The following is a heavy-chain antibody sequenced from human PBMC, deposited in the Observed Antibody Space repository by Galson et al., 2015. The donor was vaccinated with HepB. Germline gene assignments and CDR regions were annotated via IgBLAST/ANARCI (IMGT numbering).Heavy chain of an antibody. CDR1: GFSLSDYYY. V-gene: IGHV3-11*06. J-gene: IGHJ4*02. CDR2: ISSGSAYT. CDR3: ARHLQLSSGSSGSWYYFDL. D-gene: IGHD6-13*01. Sequence: SLRLSCAASGFSLSDYYYMSWLRQAPGRGLEWISFISSGSAYTDYADSVKGRFTISRDNGRNSLYLQMNSLRAEDTAVYYCARHLQLSSGSSGSWYYFDLWGQGALVTVSS.